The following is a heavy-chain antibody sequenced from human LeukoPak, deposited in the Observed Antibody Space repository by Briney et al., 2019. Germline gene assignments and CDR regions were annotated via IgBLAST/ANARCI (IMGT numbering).Heavy chain of an antibody. J-gene: IGHJ5*02. Sequence: SETLSLTCTVSGGSISSHYWSWIRQPPGKGLEWSGYIYYSGSTNYNSSLKSRVTISVDTSKNQFSLRLSSVTAADTAVYYCARVHDFWSGYYPTNWFDPWGQGTLVTVSS. CDR3: ARVHDFWSGYYPTNWFDP. V-gene: IGHV4-59*11. CDR1: GGSISSHY. CDR2: IYYSGST. D-gene: IGHD3-3*01.